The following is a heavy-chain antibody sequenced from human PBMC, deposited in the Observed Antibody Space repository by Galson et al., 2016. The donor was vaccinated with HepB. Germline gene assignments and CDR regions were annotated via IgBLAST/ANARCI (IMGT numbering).Heavy chain of an antibody. J-gene: IGHJ3*02. CDR3: ATITFAHGFDI. CDR2: IYHIGNT. Sequence: SETLSLTCTVSGASIRRYYWSWIRQSPGKGLEWIGYIYHIGNTDYNPSLESRVTISLDTSKSLFSLLLRSVTAADTAVYYCATITFAHGFDIWGQGTAVTVSS. V-gene: IGHV4-59*12. D-gene: IGHD3-10*01. CDR1: GASIRRYY.